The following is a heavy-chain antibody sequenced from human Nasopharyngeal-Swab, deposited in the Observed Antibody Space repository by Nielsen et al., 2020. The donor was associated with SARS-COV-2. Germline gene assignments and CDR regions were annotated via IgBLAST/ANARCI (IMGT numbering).Heavy chain of an antibody. Sequence: GESLKISCVASGFTFNRYWLHWVRQVPGKGLQRVSRINSDGSDTRYAESVKGRFTASRDTAKSTLYLQLNSVRAEDTGVYFCAREWERPYYFDYWGQGVLVTVSS. CDR2: INSDGSDT. CDR1: GFTFNRYW. J-gene: IGHJ4*02. CDR3: AREWERPYYFDY. V-gene: IGHV3-74*01. D-gene: IGHD1-26*01.